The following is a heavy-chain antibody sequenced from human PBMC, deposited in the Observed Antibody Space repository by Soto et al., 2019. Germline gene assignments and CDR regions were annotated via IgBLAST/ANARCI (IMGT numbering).Heavy chain of an antibody. CDR2: INSDGSSI. Sequence: GGSLRLSCAASGFSFSRNWMHWVRQAPGKGLVWVSRINSDGSSISYADSVKGRFTISRDNAKNTMYLQMNSLRVEDTAVYYCARGSGYYISGNHNMEHWGQGT. D-gene: IGHD3-10*01. CDR1: GFSFSRNW. V-gene: IGHV3-74*01. J-gene: IGHJ4*02. CDR3: ARGSGYYISGNHNMEH.